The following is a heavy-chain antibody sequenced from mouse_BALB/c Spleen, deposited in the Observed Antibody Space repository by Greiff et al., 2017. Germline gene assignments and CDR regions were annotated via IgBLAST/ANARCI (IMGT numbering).Heavy chain of an antibody. CDR1: GYSITSGY. CDR3: AGDCAMDD. CDR2: ISYSAST. Sequence: EVKLVESGPSLVKPSQTLSLTCSVTGYSITSGYWNWIRKFPGNKLEYMGYISYSASTYYNPSVKSRISITRDTSKNQYYLQLNSVTTEDTAAYYYAGDCAMDDWGQGTTVTVSS. J-gene: IGHJ4*01. V-gene: IGHV3-8*02.